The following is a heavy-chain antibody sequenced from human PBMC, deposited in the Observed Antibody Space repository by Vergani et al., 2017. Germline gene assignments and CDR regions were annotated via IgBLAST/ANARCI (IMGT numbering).Heavy chain of an antibody. CDR3: ARGVSVGGSTGTRVVGAPYNWFDP. Sequence: QVQLQESGPGLVKPSETLSLTCTVSGGSISSYYWSWIRQPPGKGLEWIGYIYYSGSTNYNPSLKSRVTISVDTSKNQFSLKLSSVTAADTAVYYCARGVSVGGSTGTRVVGAPYNWFDPWGQGTLVTVSS. CDR1: GGSISSYY. J-gene: IGHJ5*02. D-gene: IGHD1-1*01. CDR2: IYYSGST. V-gene: IGHV4-59*01.